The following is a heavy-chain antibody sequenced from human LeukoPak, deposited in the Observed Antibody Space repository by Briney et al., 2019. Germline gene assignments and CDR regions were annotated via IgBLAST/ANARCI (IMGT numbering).Heavy chain of an antibody. Sequence: PSETLSLTCTVSGGSISSYYWSWLRQPAGKGLEWIGRIYTSGSTNYNPSLKSRVTMSVDTSKNQFSLKLSSVTAPDTAAYYCARHALIAAAPLFDYWGQGTLVTVSS. V-gene: IGHV4-4*07. J-gene: IGHJ4*02. CDR3: ARHALIAAAPLFDY. CDR2: IYTSGST. D-gene: IGHD6-13*01. CDR1: GGSISSYY.